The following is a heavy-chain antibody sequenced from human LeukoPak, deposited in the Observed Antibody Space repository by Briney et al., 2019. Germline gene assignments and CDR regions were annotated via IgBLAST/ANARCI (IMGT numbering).Heavy chain of an antibody. Sequence: SSETLSLTCTVSGGSISSYYWNWIRQPPGKGLEWIGYIYYTGSTSYNPSLKSRVTISVDTSKNHFSLNLSSVTAADTAVYYCARAVSGYYFDYWGQGTLVAVSS. V-gene: IGHV4-59*01. CDR1: GGSISSYY. CDR2: IYYTGST. D-gene: IGHD6-19*01. CDR3: ARAVSGYYFDY. J-gene: IGHJ4*02.